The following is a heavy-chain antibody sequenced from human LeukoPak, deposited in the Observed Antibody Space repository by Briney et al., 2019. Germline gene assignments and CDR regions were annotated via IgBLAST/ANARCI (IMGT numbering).Heavy chain of an antibody. V-gene: IGHV3-66*02. CDR3: ARESNYDY. J-gene: IGHJ4*02. CDR2: IYSGGST. CDR1: GVTVSSSY. Sequence: GGSLRLSCAVSGVTVSSSYMSRVRQAPGKGLEWVSVIYSGGSTYYADSVKGRFTIARDNSKNTLYLQMNSRRAEDTAVYYCARESNYDYWGQGTLVTVSS.